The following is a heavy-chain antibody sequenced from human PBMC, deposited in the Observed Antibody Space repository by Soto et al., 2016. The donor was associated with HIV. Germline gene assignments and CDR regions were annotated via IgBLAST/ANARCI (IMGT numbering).Heavy chain of an antibody. V-gene: IGHV3-21*01. CDR3: TTHLHPT. Sequence: EVQLVQSGGGLVKPGGSLRLSCAASGFTFSSYSMNWVRQAPGKGLEWVSSITSSSRHIYYADPVKGRFTISRDNAENLLYLQMDSLRVEDTAVYYCTTHLHPTWGQGPWSPSPQ. J-gene: IGHJ5*02. CDR2: ITSSSRHI. CDR1: GFTFSSYS.